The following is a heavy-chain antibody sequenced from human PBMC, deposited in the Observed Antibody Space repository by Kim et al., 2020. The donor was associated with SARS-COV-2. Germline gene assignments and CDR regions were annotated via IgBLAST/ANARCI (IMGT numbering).Heavy chain of an antibody. CDR1: GFTFNNAW. D-gene: IGHD2-2*01. Sequence: GGSLRLSCAASGFTFNNAWMSWVRQAPGKGLEWVGRIKSKTDGGTTDYAAPVKGRFTISRDDTKNTLYLQMNSLKNEDTAVYYCTTGYCSSTSCYGRHYGMDVWGQGTTVTVSS. V-gene: IGHV3-15*01. CDR2: IKSKTDGGTT. J-gene: IGHJ6*02. CDR3: TTGYCSSTSCYGRHYGMDV.